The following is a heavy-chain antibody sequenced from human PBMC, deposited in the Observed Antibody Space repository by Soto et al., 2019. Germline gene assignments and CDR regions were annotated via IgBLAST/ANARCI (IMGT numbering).Heavy chain of an antibody. CDR2: ISYDGSNK. J-gene: IGHJ4*02. CDR3: ARDPLGNQVYYFDY. V-gene: IGHV3-30-3*01. Sequence: QVQLVESGGGVVQPGRSLRLSCAASGFTFSSYAMHWVRQAPGKGLEWVAVISYDGSNKYYADSVKGRFTISRDNSKNMLYLQMNSLRAEDTAVYYCARDPLGNQVYYFDYWGQGTLVTVSS. D-gene: IGHD3-16*01. CDR1: GFTFSSYA.